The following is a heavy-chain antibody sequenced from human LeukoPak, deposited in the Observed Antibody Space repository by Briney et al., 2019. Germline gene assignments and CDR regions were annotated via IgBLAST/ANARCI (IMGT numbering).Heavy chain of an antibody. Sequence: SETLSLTCIVSGGSISSYYWSWIRQPPGKGLEWIGYIYTSGSTNYNPSLKSRVTISVDTSKNQFSLKLSSVTAADTAVYYCARATYYDFWSGYYFDYWGQGTLVTLSS. CDR2: IYTSGST. CDR3: ARATYYDFWSGYYFDY. CDR1: GGSISSYY. J-gene: IGHJ4*02. V-gene: IGHV4-4*09. D-gene: IGHD3-3*01.